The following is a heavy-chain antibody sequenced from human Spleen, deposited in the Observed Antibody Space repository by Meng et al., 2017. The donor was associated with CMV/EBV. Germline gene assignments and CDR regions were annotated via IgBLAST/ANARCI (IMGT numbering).Heavy chain of an antibody. V-gene: IGHV3-30*04. J-gene: IGHJ6*02. Sequence: GESLKISCAASGFTFSSYAMHWVRQAPGKGLEWVAVISYDGSNKYYADSVKGRFTISRDNSKNTLYLQMNSLRAEDTAVYYCARDLSVYDYYGMDVWGQG. CDR2: ISYDGSNK. CDR3: ARDLSVYDYYGMDV. CDR1: GFTFSSYA.